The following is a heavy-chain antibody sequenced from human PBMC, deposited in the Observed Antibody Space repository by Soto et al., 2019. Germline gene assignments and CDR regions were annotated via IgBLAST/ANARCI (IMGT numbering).Heavy chain of an antibody. V-gene: IGHV3-30-3*01. J-gene: IGHJ4*02. D-gene: IGHD5-12*01. Sequence: QVQLVESGGGVVQPGRSLRLSCAASGFTFSSYAMHWVRQAPGKGLEWVAVISYDGSNKYYADSVKGRFTISRDNSKNTLYLQMNSLRAEDTAVYYCARDWEIVVTWGQGTLVTVSS. CDR3: ARDWEIVVT. CDR1: GFTFSSYA. CDR2: ISYDGSNK.